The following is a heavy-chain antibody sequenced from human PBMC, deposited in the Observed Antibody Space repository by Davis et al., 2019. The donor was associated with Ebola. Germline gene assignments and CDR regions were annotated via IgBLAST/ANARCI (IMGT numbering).Heavy chain of an antibody. D-gene: IGHD2-15*01. Sequence: GESLKISCAASGFTFSSYAMSWVRQAPGKGLEWVSAISASGGSTYYADSVKGRFTISRDNSKNTLYRQMNSLGAEDTAVYYCAIRSPDCSGGSCRGGSWGQGTLVTVSS. CDR1: GFTFSSYA. V-gene: IGHV3-23*01. J-gene: IGHJ5*02. CDR3: AIRSPDCSGGSCRGGS. CDR2: ISASGGST.